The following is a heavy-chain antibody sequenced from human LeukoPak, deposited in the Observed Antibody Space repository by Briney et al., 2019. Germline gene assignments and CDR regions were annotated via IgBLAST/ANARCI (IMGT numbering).Heavy chain of an antibody. CDR1: GFTLSSYE. CDR2: IISSGSTI. CDR3: ARDLGYYDSSGYYYGSSYYYYYYGMGG. J-gene: IGHJ6*02. V-gene: IGHV3-48*03. Sequence: PGGSLRLSCAASGFTLSSYEMNWVRQAPGKGLEWVSYIISSGSTIYYADSVKGRFTISRDNAKNSLYLQMNSLRAEDTAVYYCARDLGYYDSSGYYYGSSYYYYYYGMGGWGQGTTVTVSS. D-gene: IGHD3-22*01.